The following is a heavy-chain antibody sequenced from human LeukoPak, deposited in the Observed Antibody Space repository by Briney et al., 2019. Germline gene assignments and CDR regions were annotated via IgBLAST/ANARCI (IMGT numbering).Heavy chain of an antibody. D-gene: IGHD3-22*01. J-gene: IGHJ4*02. V-gene: IGHV3-15*07. CDR2: IKSKTDGETT. CDR3: TTDDRHSDDY. CDR1: DLTFNNAW. Sequence: GGSLRLSCAASDLTFNNAWMIWVRQAPGKGPEWVGRIKSKTDGETTDYAAPVKGRFTISRDDSKSTLYLQMNSLQTEDTAVYYCTTDDRHSDDYWGQGTLVTVSS.